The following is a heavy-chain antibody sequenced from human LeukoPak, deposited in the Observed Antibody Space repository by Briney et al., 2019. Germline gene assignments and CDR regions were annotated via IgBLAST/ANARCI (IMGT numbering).Heavy chain of an antibody. CDR2: INPSGGST. Sequence: ASVKVSCKASRYTFTSYYMHWVRQAPGQGLEWMGIINPSGGSTSYAQKFQGRVTMTRDMSTSTVYMELSSLRSEDTAVYYCARDGVPAAIDYYYMDVWGKGTTVTVSS. CDR1: RYTFTSYY. CDR3: ARDGVPAAIDYYYMDV. D-gene: IGHD2-2*02. V-gene: IGHV1-46*01. J-gene: IGHJ6*03.